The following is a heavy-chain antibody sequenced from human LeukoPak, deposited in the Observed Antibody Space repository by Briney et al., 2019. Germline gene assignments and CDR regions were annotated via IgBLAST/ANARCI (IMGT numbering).Heavy chain of an antibody. Sequence: GGSLRLSCAASGFAFNNYVMTWVRQAPGKGLDWFSAISGSGDSTYYADSVKGRFTISRDSSRSTMYLQMTSLTAEDTAVYYCAKGSGTSRPYYLDYWGRGTLVTVSS. J-gene: IGHJ4*02. D-gene: IGHD6-25*01. CDR1: GFAFNNYV. CDR3: AKGSGTSRPYYLDY. V-gene: IGHV3-23*01. CDR2: ISGSGDST.